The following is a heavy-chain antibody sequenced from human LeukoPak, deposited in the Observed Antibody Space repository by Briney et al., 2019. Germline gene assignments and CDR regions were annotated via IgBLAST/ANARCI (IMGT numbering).Heavy chain of an antibody. CDR2: IYYSGYT. CDR1: GCSISSYY. J-gene: IGHJ6*02. D-gene: IGHD3-22*01. CDR3: ARGNYYDSSGYYHYYYYYGMDV. V-gene: IGHV4-59*12. Sequence: SETLSLTCTVYGCSISSYYWSWIRQAPGKGLEGIGYIYYSGYTSYNPSLKSRVTISLDTSKNQFSLKLSSVTDADTAVYYCARGNYYDSSGYYHYYYYYGMDVWGQGTTVTVSS.